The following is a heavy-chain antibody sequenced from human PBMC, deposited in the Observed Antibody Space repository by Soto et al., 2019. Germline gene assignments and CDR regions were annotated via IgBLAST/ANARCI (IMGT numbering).Heavy chain of an antibody. V-gene: IGHV1-69*13. Sequence: ASVKVSCKASGDTFSSYAISWVRQAPGQGLEWMGGIIPIFGTANYAQKFQGRVTITADESTSSAYMELSSLRSEDTAVYYCARTVVHTAMPQHFDYWGQGTLVTVSS. D-gene: IGHD5-18*01. CDR3: ARTVVHTAMPQHFDY. CDR1: GDTFSSYA. CDR2: IIPIFGTA. J-gene: IGHJ4*02.